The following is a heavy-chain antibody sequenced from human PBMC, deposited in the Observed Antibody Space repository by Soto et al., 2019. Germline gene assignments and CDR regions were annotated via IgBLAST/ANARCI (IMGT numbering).Heavy chain of an antibody. CDR3: TKSGDSSAYWY. Sequence: PGGSLRLSCAASGFTFSNAWMSWVRQAPGKGLEWVGRIKSKTDGGTTDYAALVKGRFTISRDDSKNTLYLQMNSLKTEDTAVYYCTKSGDSSAYWYWGQGTLVTVSS. D-gene: IGHD3-22*01. V-gene: IGHV3-15*01. CDR1: GFTFSNAW. J-gene: IGHJ4*02. CDR2: IKSKTDGGTT.